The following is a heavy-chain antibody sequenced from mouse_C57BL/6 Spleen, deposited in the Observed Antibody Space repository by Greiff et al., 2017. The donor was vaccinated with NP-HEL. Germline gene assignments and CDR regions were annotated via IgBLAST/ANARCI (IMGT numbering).Heavy chain of an antibody. CDR1: GYSITSGYY. D-gene: IGHD1-1*01. CDR3: ARGIYYGDY. Sequence: EVQLQQSGPGLVKPSQSLSLTCSVTGYSITSGYYWNWIRQFPGNKLEWMGYISYDGSNNYNPSLKNRISITRDTSKNQFFLKLNSVTTEDTATYYCARGIYYGDYWGQGTTLTVSS. J-gene: IGHJ2*01. CDR2: ISYDGSN. V-gene: IGHV3-6*01.